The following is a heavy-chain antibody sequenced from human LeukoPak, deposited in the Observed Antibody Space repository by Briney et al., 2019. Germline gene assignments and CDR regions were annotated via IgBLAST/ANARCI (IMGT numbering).Heavy chain of an antibody. CDR2: ISASGGT. CDR1: GGSISGSN. D-gene: IGHD2-21*01. J-gene: IGHJ3*01. Sequence: SETLSLTCTVSGGSISGSNWTWIRQPAGRGLEWIGRISASGGTNYNPSLNSRVTTSLDTSKNHFSLNLTSVTAADTAVYSCARIRDNMGAFDVWGQGTMVTVSS. V-gene: IGHV4-4*07. CDR3: ARIRDNMGAFDV.